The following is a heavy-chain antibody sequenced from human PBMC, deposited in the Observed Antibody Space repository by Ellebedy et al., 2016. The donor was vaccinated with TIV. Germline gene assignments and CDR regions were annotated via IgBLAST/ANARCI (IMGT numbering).Heavy chain of an antibody. CDR3: ARHQGGGDLYYYYYMDV. Sequence: PGGSLRLSCVASGFTFSSYTMDWVRQAPGKGLEWVSSISSSSSYIYYADSVKGRVTISRDNAKNSLYLQVNSLRAEDTAVYYCARHQGGGDLYYYYYMDVWGKGTTVTVSS. J-gene: IGHJ6*03. CDR1: GFTFSSYT. V-gene: IGHV3-21*01. D-gene: IGHD2-21*02. CDR2: ISSSSSYI.